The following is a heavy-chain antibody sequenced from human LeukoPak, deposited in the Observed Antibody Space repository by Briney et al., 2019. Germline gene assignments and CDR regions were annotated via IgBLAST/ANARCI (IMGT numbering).Heavy chain of an antibody. CDR2: IYYSGGT. CDR3: ARSLTSAYASGPDY. D-gene: IGHD5-12*01. CDR1: GGSINSFDNY. J-gene: IGHJ4*02. Sequence: SEAQSLTCTVSGGSINSFDNYWSWLRQSPGKGLEWIVYIYYSGGTFDNPSLKSRLSMSVDTSKNQFSLRLKSVTAADTAVYYCARSLTSAYASGPDYWGPGTLVTVSS. V-gene: IGHV4-30-4*01.